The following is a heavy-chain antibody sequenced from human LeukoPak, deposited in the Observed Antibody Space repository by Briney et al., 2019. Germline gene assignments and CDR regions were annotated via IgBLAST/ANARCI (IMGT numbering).Heavy chain of an antibody. Sequence: GGSLRLSCSAAGFFLSTYTMDWVRQAPGKGREWVALILHEGSDKNYADSVKGRFTISKDNSKNTVHLQMNSLRPEDKAVYYCVRDGMAGTPNAFDMWGRGTMVTVSS. CDR1: GFFLSTYT. CDR2: ILHEGSDK. CDR3: VRDGMAGTPNAFDM. D-gene: IGHD6-19*01. V-gene: IGHV3-30*04. J-gene: IGHJ3*02.